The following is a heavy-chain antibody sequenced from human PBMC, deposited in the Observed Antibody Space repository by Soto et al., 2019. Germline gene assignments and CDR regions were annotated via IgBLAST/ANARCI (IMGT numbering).Heavy chain of an antibody. CDR2: MNPNSGNT. D-gene: IGHD4-17*01. V-gene: IGHV1-8*01. J-gene: IGHJ6*03. Sequence: QVQLVQSGAEVKKPGASVKVSCRASGYTFTSYEINWVRQATGQGLEWMGWMNPNSGNTGSIQEFQGRVTMTRDTAISTAYRELSSLSSEGTAVYYCAVLYGVGLYFTDVLGKGTTVTVSS. CDR1: GYTFTSYE. CDR3: AVLYGVGLYFTDV.